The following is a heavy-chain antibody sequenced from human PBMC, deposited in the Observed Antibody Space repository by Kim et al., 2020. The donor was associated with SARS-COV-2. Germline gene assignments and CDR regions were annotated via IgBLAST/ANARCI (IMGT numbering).Heavy chain of an antibody. Sequence: ASVKVSCKASGYTFTSYAMNWVRQAPGQGLEWMGWINTNTGNPTYAQGFTGRFVFSLDTSVSTAYLQISSLKAEDTAVYYCARRGEYCSGGSCYGYYYYYGMDVWGQGTTVTVSS. V-gene: IGHV7-4-1*02. CDR2: INTNTGNP. J-gene: IGHJ6*02. CDR1: GYTFTSYA. CDR3: ARRGEYCSGGSCYGYYYYYGMDV. D-gene: IGHD2-15*01.